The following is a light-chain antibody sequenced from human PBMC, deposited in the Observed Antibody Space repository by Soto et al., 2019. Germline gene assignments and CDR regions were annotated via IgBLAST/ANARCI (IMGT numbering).Light chain of an antibody. J-gene: IGKJ1*01. V-gene: IGKV3-15*01. Sequence: EIVMTQSPATLSVSPGERATLSCRASQSISSNLAWYQQKPGQGPRLLIYGAFTRATGIPARFSGSGSGTEFTLTISSLQSEGFAVYYCQQHNNWPPWTFGQGTKVEIK. CDR1: QSISSN. CDR3: QQHNNWPPWT. CDR2: GAF.